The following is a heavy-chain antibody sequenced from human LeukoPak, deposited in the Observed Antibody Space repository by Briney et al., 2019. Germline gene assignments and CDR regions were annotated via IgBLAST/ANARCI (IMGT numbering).Heavy chain of an antibody. CDR1: GASISSGSNY. V-gene: IGHV4-39*07. J-gene: IGHJ4*02. Sequence: SETLSLTCSVSGASISSGSNYWGWIRQPPGKTLEWIGSIYSSGSTYYNSSLQSRVIIIIDTPKNHFSLTLSSVTAADTAVYYCARGIKAIVVVVAATEWFGYFDYWGQGTLVTVSS. CDR3: ARGIKAIVVVVAATEWFGYFDY. D-gene: IGHD2-15*01. CDR2: IYSSGST.